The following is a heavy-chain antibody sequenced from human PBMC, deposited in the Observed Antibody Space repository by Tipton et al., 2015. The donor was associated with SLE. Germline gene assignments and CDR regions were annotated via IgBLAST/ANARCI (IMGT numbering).Heavy chain of an antibody. CDR1: GGSFSCYY. V-gene: IGHV4-34*01. CDR2: INHSGST. D-gene: IGHD3-16*01. J-gene: IGHJ3*02. Sequence: TLSLTCAVYGGSFSCYYWSWIRQPPGKGLEWIGEINHSGSTNYNPSLKSRVTISVDTSTNQFSLKLSSVTAADTAGYYCALMGDDAFDIWGQGTMVTVSS. CDR3: ALMGDDAFDI.